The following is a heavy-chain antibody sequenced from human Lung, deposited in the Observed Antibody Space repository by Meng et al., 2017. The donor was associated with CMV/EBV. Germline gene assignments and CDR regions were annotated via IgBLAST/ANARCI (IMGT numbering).Heavy chain of an antibody. V-gene: IGHV4-39*01. CDR2: IYYSGSS. D-gene: IGHD1-26*01. Sequence: VSAGARRSSCYSWGWIRQPPGKGLRWIGIIYYSGSSYYNPSLKSRVTISVDTSKNQFSLKLSSVTAADTAVYYCARHDREGDYFDYWGQVTLVTVSS. J-gene: IGHJ4*02. CDR3: ARHDREGDYFDY. CDR1: AGARRSSCYS.